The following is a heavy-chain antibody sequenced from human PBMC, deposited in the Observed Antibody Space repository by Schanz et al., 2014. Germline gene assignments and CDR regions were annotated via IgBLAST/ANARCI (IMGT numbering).Heavy chain of an antibody. CDR3: AKDLPAVAVAPLMTGLYDS. J-gene: IGHJ4*02. V-gene: IGHV3-23*01. CDR1: GFTFSSYA. Sequence: EGQLLESGGGLVQPGGSLRLSCGASGFTFSSYAMNWVRQAPGKGLQWVSAISTRGGSPYYADSVKGRFTISRDNSKNTLYLQMNSLRAEDTAVYHCAKDLPAVAVAPLMTGLYDSWGQGTLVTVSS. D-gene: IGHD6-19*01. CDR2: ISTRGGSP.